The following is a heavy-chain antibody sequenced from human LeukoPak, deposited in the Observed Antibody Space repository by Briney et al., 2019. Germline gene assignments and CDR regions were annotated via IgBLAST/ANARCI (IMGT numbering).Heavy chain of an antibody. CDR2: IYYSGST. V-gene: IGHV4-30-4*01. CDR3: ASHKKYYYDSSGSKRFDY. J-gene: IGHJ4*02. D-gene: IGHD3-22*01. Sequence: SETLSLTCTVSGGSIRNSSFFWGWVRQSPGKGLEWIGYIYYSGSTYYNPSLKSRVTISVDTSKNQFSLKLSSVTAADTAVYYCASHKKYYYDSSGSKRFDYWGEGTLVTVSS. CDR1: GGSIRNSSFF.